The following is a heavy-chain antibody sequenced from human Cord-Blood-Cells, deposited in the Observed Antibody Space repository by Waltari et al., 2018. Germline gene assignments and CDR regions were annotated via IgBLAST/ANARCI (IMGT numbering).Heavy chain of an antibody. Sequence: QVQLQESGPGLVKPSETLSLTCTVSGYSISSGYYWGWIRQPPGKGLEWIGSIYHRGRTYYNPSLKSRVTISVDTSKTQFSLKLSSVTAADTAVYYCARGVVVVPAAMYNWFDPWGQGTLVTVSS. CDR3: ARGVVVVPAAMYNWFDP. V-gene: IGHV4-38-2*02. J-gene: IGHJ5*02. D-gene: IGHD2-2*01. CDR1: GYSISSGYY. CDR2: IYHRGRT.